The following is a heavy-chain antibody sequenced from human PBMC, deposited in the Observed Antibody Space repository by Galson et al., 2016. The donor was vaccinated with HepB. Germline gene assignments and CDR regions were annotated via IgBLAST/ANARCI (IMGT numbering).Heavy chain of an antibody. CDR2: TSYDGSNK. V-gene: IGHV3-30-3*01. CDR1: GFTFSSYA. Sequence: SLRLSCAASGFTFSSYAMHWVRQAPGKGLEWVAVTSYDGSNKYYADSLKGRFTISRDSSKNALYLQMNSLRAEGTAVYYCARGTNYYGSGNYFDYWGQGTLVTVSS. J-gene: IGHJ4*02. CDR3: ARGTNYYGSGNYFDY. D-gene: IGHD3-10*01.